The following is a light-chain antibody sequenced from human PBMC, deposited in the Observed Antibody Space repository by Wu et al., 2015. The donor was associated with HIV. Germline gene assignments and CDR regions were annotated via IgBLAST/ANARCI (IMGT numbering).Light chain of an antibody. CDR3: QQYHSSPLT. CDR1: QSVSTY. V-gene: IGKV3-11*01. Sequence: EIVLTQSPVTLSLSPGERATLSCRASQSVSTYLAWYQQKPGQVPRLLIYDASNRATGIPARFSGSGSGTDFTLTINRLEREDLALYFCQQYHSSPLTFGGGTKVEIQ. J-gene: IGKJ4*01. CDR2: DAS.